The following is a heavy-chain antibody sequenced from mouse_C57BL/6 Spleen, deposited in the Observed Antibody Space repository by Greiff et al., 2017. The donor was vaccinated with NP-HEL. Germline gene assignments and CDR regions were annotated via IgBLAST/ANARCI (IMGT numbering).Heavy chain of an antibody. V-gene: IGHV1-15*01. CDR3: TRYGYYGSSGFAY. CDR2: IDPETGGT. CDR1: GYTFTDYE. Sequence: QVQLKQSGAELVRPGASVTLSCKASGYTFTDYEMHWVKQTPVHGLEWIGAIDPETGGTAYNQKFKGKAILTADKSSRTAYMELRSLTSEDAAVYYCTRYGYYGSSGFAYWGQGTLVTVSA. D-gene: IGHD1-1*01. J-gene: IGHJ3*01.